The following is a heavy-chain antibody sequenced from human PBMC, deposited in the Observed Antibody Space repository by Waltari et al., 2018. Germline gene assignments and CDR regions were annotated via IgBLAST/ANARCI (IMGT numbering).Heavy chain of an antibody. CDR3: ARPKGYYDSRTHFDY. V-gene: IGHV4-39*01. J-gene: IGHJ4*02. D-gene: IGHD3-22*01. Sequence: QLQLQESGPGLVKPSETLSLTCPVSGGSISSSSYYWGWIRQPPGKGLEWIGSIYYSGSTYYNPSLKSRVTISVDTSKNQFSLKLSSVTAADTAVYYCARPKGYYDSRTHFDYWGQGTLVTVSS. CDR1: GGSISSSSYY. CDR2: IYYSGST.